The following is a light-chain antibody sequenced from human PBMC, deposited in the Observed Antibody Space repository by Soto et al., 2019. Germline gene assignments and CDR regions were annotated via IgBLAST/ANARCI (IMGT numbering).Light chain of an antibody. CDR3: QQYDIWPPYT. J-gene: IGKJ2*01. CDR1: QNIRSS. Sequence: EVVMTQSPAFLSASPGERVTLSCRASQNIRSSLAWYQQRPGQAPRLLIYDASTRATGIPPRFSGGGSGTEFTVTISSLQSEDFAIYYCQQYDIWPPYTFGQGTKVDIK. CDR2: DAS. V-gene: IGKV3-15*01.